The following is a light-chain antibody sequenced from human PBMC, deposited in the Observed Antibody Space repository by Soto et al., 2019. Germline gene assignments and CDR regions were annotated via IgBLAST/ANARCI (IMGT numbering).Light chain of an antibody. V-gene: IGLV1-40*01. Sequence: QSVLTQPPSVSGAPGQRVTISCTGSSSNIGANYDVHWYQHLPGTAPKLLIYGNTNRPSGVPDRFSGSKSGTSASLAITGLQPEDEADYYCQSYDNSLSASLFGGGTQLTVL. J-gene: IGLJ3*02. CDR2: GNT. CDR3: QSYDNSLSASL. CDR1: SSNIGANYD.